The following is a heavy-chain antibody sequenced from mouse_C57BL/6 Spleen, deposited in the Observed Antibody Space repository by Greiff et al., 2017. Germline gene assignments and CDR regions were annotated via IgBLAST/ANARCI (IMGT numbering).Heavy chain of an antibody. V-gene: IGHV5-4*01. CDR1: GFTFSSYA. J-gene: IGHJ4*01. CDR3: ARGPNWDDAMDY. CDR2: ISDGGSYT. D-gene: IGHD4-1*01. Sequence: DVHLVESGGGLVKPGGSLKLSCAASGFTFSSYAMSWVRQTPEKRLEWVATISDGGSYTYYPDNVKGRFTISRDNAKNNLYLQMSHLKSEDTAMYYCARGPNWDDAMDYWGQGTSVTVSS.